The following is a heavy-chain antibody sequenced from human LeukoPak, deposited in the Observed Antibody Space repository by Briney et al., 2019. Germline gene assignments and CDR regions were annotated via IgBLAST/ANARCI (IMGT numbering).Heavy chain of an antibody. D-gene: IGHD2-2*02. CDR2: ISYDGSNK. CDR3: AREVWDSLVPAAIPGDY. CDR1: GFTFSSYA. Sequence: PGGSLRLSCAASGFTFSSYAMHWVRQAPGKGLEWVAVISYDGSNKYYAGSVKGRFTISRDNSKNTLYLQMNSLRAEDTAVYYCAREVWDSLVPAAIPGDYWGQGTLVTVSS. V-gene: IGHV3-30-3*01. J-gene: IGHJ4*02.